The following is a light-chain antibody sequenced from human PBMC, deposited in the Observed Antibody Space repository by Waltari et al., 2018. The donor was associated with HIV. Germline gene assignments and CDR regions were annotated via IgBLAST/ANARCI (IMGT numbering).Light chain of an antibody. J-gene: IGLJ2*01. CDR1: SRDVGSYNL. CDR2: EGS. CDR3: CSYAGSVV. Sequence: QSALTQPASVSGSPGQSITISCTGTSRDVGSYNLVSWYQQHPGTAPKLMIYEGSKRPSWVYNLFSGSKSGNTASLTISGRQAEDEADYYCCSYAGSVVFGGGTKLTVL. V-gene: IGLV2-23*01.